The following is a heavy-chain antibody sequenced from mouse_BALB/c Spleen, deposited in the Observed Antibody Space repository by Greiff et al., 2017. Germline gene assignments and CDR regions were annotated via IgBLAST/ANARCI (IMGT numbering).Heavy chain of an antibody. CDR1: GYTFTDYA. V-gene: IGHV1S137*01. Sequence: QVQLKQSGAELVRPGVSVKISCKGSGYTFTDYAMHWVKQSHAKSLEWIGVISTYYGDASYNQKFKGKATMTVDKSSSTAYMQLSSLTSEDSAVYYCARRDGNYFDVWGAGTTVTVSS. CDR3: ARRDGNYFDV. J-gene: IGHJ1*01. D-gene: IGHD2-1*01. CDR2: ISTYYGDA.